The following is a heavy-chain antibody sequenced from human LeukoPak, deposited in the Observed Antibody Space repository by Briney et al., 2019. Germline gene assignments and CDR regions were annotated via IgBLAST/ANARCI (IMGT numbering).Heavy chain of an antibody. CDR3: ARAHCTDGSCLLDH. Sequence: ASVKVSCKASGYTFTSYAMNWVRQAPGQGLEWMGWISGYSGNTNYAQRLQGRVTMTTDTSTSTAYMELRSLRSDDTAVYYCARAHCTDGSCLLDHWGQGTLVTVSS. CDR1: GYTFTSYA. J-gene: IGHJ4*02. V-gene: IGHV1-18*01. D-gene: IGHD2-8*01. CDR2: ISGYSGNT.